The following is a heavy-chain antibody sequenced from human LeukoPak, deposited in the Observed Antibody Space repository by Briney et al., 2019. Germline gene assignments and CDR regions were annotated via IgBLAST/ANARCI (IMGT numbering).Heavy chain of an antibody. CDR1: GFTFSSYW. D-gene: IGHD1-26*01. J-gene: IGHJ4*02. V-gene: IGHV3-74*01. CDR3: ARVATGSYHFDY. CDR2: IKTDGSIT. Sequence: GGSLRLSCAASGFTFSSYWMHWVRQAPGKGLVWVSRIKTDGSITSYADSVKDRFTISRDNAKNTLYAQMNSLRVEDTAVYYCARVATGSYHFDYWGQGTLVTVSS.